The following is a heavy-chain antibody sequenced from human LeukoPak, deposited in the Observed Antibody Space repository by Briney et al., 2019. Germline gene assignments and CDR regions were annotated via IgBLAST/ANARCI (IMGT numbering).Heavy chain of an antibody. CDR3: ARPHSNYYGSGSYYNEGNWFDP. V-gene: IGHV4-39*01. CDR1: GGSISSSSYY. J-gene: IGHJ5*02. D-gene: IGHD3-10*01. Sequence: SETLSLTCTVSGGSISSSSYYWGWIRQPPGKGLEWIGSIYYSGSTYYNPSLKSRVTISVDTSKNQFSLKLSSVTAADTAVYYCARPHSNYYGSGSYYNEGNWFDPWGQGTLVTVSS. CDR2: IYYSGST.